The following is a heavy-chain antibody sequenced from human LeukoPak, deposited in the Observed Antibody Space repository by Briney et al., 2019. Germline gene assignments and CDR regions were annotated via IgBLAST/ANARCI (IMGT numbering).Heavy chain of an antibody. CDR3: AREKEDCSSTSCYGGVHYWYFDL. Sequence: GRSLRLSCAASGFTLSDYYLSWIRQAAGQGLEWVSYIISSSSYTNYADSVKGRFTISRDNAKNSLSLQMNSLRAEDTAVYYCAREKEDCSSTSCYGGVHYWYFDLWGRGTLVTVSS. V-gene: IGHV3-11*05. CDR2: IISSSSYT. J-gene: IGHJ2*01. CDR1: GFTLSDYY. D-gene: IGHD2-2*01.